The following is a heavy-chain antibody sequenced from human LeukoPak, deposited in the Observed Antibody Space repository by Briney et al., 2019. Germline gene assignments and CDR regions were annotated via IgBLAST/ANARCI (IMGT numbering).Heavy chain of an antibody. Sequence: ASVKVSCKASGYTFTSYAMHWVRQAPGQRLEWMGWINAGNGNTKYSQKFQGRVTITRDTSASTAYMELNSLRAEDTAVYYCASAAAADYYYGMDVWGKGTTVTVSS. J-gene: IGHJ6*04. CDR1: GYTFTSYA. V-gene: IGHV1-3*01. D-gene: IGHD6-13*01. CDR2: INAGNGNT. CDR3: ASAAAADYYYGMDV.